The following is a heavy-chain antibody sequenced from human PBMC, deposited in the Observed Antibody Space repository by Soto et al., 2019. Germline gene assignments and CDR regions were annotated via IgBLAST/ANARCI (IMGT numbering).Heavy chain of an antibody. CDR1: GYTFTSYY. V-gene: IGHV1-46*03. D-gene: IGHD2-21*01. Sequence: QVQLVQSGAEVKKPGASVKVSCKASGYTFTSYYMHWVRQAPGQGLEWMGIINPSGGSTSYAQKFQGRVTMTRDTSTSTVYMELSSLRSEDTAVYYCAREEGVMVAPFYFDYWGQGTLVTVSS. CDR2: INPSGGST. CDR3: AREEGVMVAPFYFDY. J-gene: IGHJ4*02.